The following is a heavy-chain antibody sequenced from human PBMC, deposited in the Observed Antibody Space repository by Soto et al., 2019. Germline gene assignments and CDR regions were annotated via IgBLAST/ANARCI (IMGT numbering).Heavy chain of an antibody. CDR1: GFTFSCYT. D-gene: IGHD6-19*01. CDR3: ARADRLWSSGFDP. J-gene: IGHJ5*02. Sequence: LRGTLRLSCSPSGFTFSCYTMNSVRQAPGKGPEWVSSISSSSSYIYYADSVKGRFTISRDNAKNSLYLKMNSLRAEDTAVYYCARADRLWSSGFDPWGQGTLVTVSS. V-gene: IGHV3-21*01. CDR2: ISSSSSYI.